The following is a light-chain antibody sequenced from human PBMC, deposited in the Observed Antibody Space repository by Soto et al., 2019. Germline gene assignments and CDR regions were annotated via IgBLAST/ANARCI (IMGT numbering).Light chain of an antibody. CDR2: LGS. V-gene: IGKV2-28*01. J-gene: IGKJ1*01. CDR1: QSLLHSNGYNY. Sequence: DIVMTQSPLSLPVTPGEPASISCRSSQSLLHSNGYNYLNWYLQKPGQSPQLLIYLGSNQVSGVPDRFSGSGSGTDFTLKISRVEAENVGVYYCMQALQTPRTFGQGTKVEIK. CDR3: MQALQTPRT.